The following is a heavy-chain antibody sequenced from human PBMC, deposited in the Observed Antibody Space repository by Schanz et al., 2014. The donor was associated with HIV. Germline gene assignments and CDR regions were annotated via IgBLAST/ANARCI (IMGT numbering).Heavy chain of an antibody. CDR3: AKDQGDVTGTPFDY. Sequence: VQLVESGGGLVQPGGSLRLSCAASGFTFSDYYMSWIRQAPGKGLEGVAVMWYDGRNKYYADSVKGRFTISRDNSKNTLYLQMNSLRAEDTAVYYCAKDQGDVTGTPFDYWGQGTLVTVSS. D-gene: IGHD1-20*01. V-gene: IGHV3-30*02. CDR2: MWYDGRNK. J-gene: IGHJ4*02. CDR1: GFTFSDYY.